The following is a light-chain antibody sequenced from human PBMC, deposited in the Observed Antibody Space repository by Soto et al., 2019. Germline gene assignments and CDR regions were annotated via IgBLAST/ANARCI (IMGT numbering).Light chain of an antibody. CDR3: QLYGSSPLYS. Sequence: IVLTQSPGTLSLSPGERATLSCRTSQTVSSTYLAWYQQKRGQAPRLLLYGTSNSATGMPDRFSGSGSGTDLTLTISRLEPEDFAVYHCQLYGSSPLYSFAQGTELEIK. J-gene: IGKJ2*01. CDR2: GTS. CDR1: QTVSSTY. V-gene: IGKV3-20*01.